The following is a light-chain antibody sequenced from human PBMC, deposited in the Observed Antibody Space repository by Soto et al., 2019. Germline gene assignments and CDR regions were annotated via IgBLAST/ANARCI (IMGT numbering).Light chain of an antibody. CDR2: GDN. J-gene: IGLJ3*02. Sequence: QSVLTQPPSVSGAPGQRVSISCTGSTSNIGAPYDVHWYQHLPGTAPKLLIYGDNNRPSGVPDRFSGSKSGTSASLAITRLQAEDEADYYCQTWGTGIQVFGGGTKLTVL. CDR1: TSNIGAPYD. V-gene: IGLV1-40*01. CDR3: QTWGTGIQV.